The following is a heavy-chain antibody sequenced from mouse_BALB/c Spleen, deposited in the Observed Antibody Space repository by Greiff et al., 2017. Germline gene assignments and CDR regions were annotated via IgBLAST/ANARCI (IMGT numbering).Heavy chain of an antibody. CDR3: ASDYDYDYYAMDY. CDR2: IDPANGNT. CDR1: GFNIKDTY. D-gene: IGHD2-4*01. V-gene: IGHV14-3*02. J-gene: IGHJ4*01. Sequence: VQLQQSGAELVKPGASVKLSCTASGFNIKDTYMHWVQQRPEQGLEWIGRIDPANGNTKYDPKFQGKATITADTSSNTAYLQLSSLTSEDTAVYYCASDYDYDYYAMDYWGQGTSVTVSS.